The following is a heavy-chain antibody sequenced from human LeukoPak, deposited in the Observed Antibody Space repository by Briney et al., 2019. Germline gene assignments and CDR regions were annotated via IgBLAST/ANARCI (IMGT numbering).Heavy chain of an antibody. J-gene: IGHJ6*02. D-gene: IGHD6-19*01. Sequence: SETLSLTCTVSGGSISSSSYYWGWIRQPPGKGLEWIGSIYYSGSTYYNPSLKSRVTISVDTSKNQFSLKLSSVAAADTAVYYCAKSIAVAGTVLGGMDVWGQGTTVTVSS. CDR1: GGSISSSSYY. V-gene: IGHV4-39*01. CDR3: AKSIAVAGTVLGGMDV. CDR2: IYYSGST.